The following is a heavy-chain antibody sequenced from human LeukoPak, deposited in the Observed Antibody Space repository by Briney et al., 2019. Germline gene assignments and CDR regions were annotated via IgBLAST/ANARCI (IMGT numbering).Heavy chain of an antibody. CDR3: ARGYYAPPVGYYYMDL. J-gene: IGHJ6*03. V-gene: IGHV4-30-4*01. Sequence: SETLSLTCTVSGGSISSGDYYWSWIRQPPGKGLEWIGYIYYSGSTYYNPSLKSRVTISVDTSKNQFSLQLTSVTAADTAVYYCARGYYAPPVGYYYMDLWGRGTTVTVSS. CDR1: GGSISSGDYY. CDR2: IYYSGST. D-gene: IGHD3-10*01.